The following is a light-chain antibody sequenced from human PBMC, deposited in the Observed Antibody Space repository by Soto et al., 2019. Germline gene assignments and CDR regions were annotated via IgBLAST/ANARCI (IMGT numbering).Light chain of an antibody. Sequence: EIVLTQSPATLSLSPGERATLSCRASQSVFSYLAWYQQKPGQVPRLLIYDASNWAAGIPARFSGSGSGTDFTLTISSLEPEDSAVYYCQQRSNWPITFGQGTRLEMK. CDR1: QSVFSY. CDR2: DAS. CDR3: QQRSNWPIT. V-gene: IGKV3-11*01. J-gene: IGKJ5*01.